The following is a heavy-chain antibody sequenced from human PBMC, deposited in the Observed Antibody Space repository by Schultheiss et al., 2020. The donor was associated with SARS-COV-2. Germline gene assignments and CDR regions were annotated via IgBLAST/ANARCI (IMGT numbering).Heavy chain of an antibody. D-gene: IGHD3-3*01. Sequence: GGSLRLSCAASGFTFSSYAMHWVRQAPGKGLEWVAVISYDGSNKYYADSVKGRFTISRDNAKNSLYLQMNSLRAEDTAVYYCAREVDFSSNWFDPWGQGTLVTVAS. CDR3: AREVDFSSNWFDP. V-gene: IGHV3-30*07. J-gene: IGHJ5*02. CDR2: ISYDGSNK. CDR1: GFTFSSYA.